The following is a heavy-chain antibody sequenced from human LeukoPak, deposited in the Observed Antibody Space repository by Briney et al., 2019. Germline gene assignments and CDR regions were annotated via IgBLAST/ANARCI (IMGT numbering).Heavy chain of an antibody. Sequence: GASVKVSCKASGHAFSNFGFSWVRQAPGQGLEWMGWISAYNGNRNYAENFQGRVTMTTDTSTSTAYMELTSLTSDDTAVYYCATSCYGNCYKGSTADDWGQGTLVTVSS. CDR2: ISAYNGNR. CDR1: GHAFSNFG. J-gene: IGHJ4*02. V-gene: IGHV1-18*01. D-gene: IGHD4-23*01. CDR3: ATSCYGNCYKGSTADD.